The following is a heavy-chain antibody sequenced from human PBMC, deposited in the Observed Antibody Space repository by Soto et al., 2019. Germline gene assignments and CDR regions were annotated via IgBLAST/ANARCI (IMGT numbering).Heavy chain of an antibody. CDR1: GGSISSGGYS. Sequence: SETLSLTCAVSGGSISSGGYSWSWIRQPPGKGLEWIGYIYHSGSTYYNPSLKSRVTISVDRSKNQFSMKLSSVTAADTAVYYCASSSYGKRKPLFDYWGQGTLVTVSS. CDR2: IYHSGST. V-gene: IGHV4-30-2*01. CDR3: ASSSYGKRKPLFDY. J-gene: IGHJ4*02. D-gene: IGHD4-17*01.